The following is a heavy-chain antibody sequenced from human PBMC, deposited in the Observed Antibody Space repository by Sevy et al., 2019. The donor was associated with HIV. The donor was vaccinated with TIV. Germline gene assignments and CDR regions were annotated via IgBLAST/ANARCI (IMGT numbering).Heavy chain of an antibody. CDR2: VSSDGSEI. CDR3: ARDQLGSIEY. V-gene: IGHV3-30-3*01. D-gene: IGHD7-27*01. J-gene: IGHJ4*02. CDR1: GFTFSTYA. Sequence: GGSLRLSCAVSGFTFSTYAMHWVRQAPGKGLERVAIVSSDGSEINYADSVKGRFTISRDNSRNTLYLQMNSLRTEDTALYYCARDQLGSIEYWGQGTLVTVSS.